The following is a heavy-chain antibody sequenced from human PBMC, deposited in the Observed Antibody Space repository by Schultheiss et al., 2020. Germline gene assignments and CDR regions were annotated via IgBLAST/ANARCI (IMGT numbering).Heavy chain of an antibody. CDR1: GGSFSGYY. Sequence: ETLSLTCAVYGGSFSGYYWSWIRQPPGKGLEWVSVIYSGGSTYYADSVKGRFTISRDNSKNTLYLQMNSLRAEDTAVYYCARDRYFDSWGQGALVTVSS. V-gene: IGHV3-53*01. CDR3: ARDRYFDS. CDR2: IYSGGST. J-gene: IGHJ4*02.